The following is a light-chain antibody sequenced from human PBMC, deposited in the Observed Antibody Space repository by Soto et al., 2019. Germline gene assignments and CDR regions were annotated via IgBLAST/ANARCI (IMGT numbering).Light chain of an antibody. CDR2: GAS. Sequence: EVVLLQSPGTLSLSTELRATLSCRSSQSVSRNDLAWYQQKPGQAPRLLIHGASSRATAIPDRFSGSGSGTDFTLTITRLEPEDFAMYYCQQYGTSPQTFGQGTKVDI. J-gene: IGKJ2*01. V-gene: IGKV3-20*01. CDR3: QQYGTSPQT. CDR1: QSVSRND.